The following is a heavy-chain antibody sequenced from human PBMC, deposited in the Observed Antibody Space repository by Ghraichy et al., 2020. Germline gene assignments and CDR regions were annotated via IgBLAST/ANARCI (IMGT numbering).Heavy chain of an antibody. V-gene: IGHV4-39*01. CDR3: ARHDFTEQWLTPALFGEKNAFDI. CDR2: IYYSGST. D-gene: IGHD6-19*01. J-gene: IGHJ3*02. CDR1: GGSISSSSYY. Sequence: SETLSLTCTVSGGSISSSSYYWGWIRQPPGKGLEWIGSIYYSGSTYYNPSLKSRVTISVDTSKNQFSLKLSSVTAADTAVYYCARHDFTEQWLTPALFGEKNAFDIWGQGTMVTVSS.